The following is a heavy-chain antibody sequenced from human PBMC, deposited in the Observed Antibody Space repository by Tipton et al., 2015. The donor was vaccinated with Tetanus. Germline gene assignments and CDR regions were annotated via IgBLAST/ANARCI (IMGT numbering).Heavy chain of an antibody. V-gene: IGHV4-39*01. CDR1: GGSLRSGDHY. J-gene: IGHJ4*02. CDR3: ARHLTYTYTSRYFDY. CDR2: ISYSGST. D-gene: IGHD5-18*01. Sequence: GLVKPSETLSLTCTVSGGSLRSGDHYWSWIRQPPGKGLEWIGTISYSGSTSYSPSLMSRVTMSVDTSRNQFSLNLTSVTAADTAVYYCARHLTYTYTSRYFDYWGLGTLVTVSS.